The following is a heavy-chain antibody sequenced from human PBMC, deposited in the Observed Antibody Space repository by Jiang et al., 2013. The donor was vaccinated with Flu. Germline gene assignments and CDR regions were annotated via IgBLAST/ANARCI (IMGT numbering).Heavy chain of an antibody. CDR2: IYSGGST. CDR3: ARGSSGWPYYYYGMDV. D-gene: IGHD6-19*01. Sequence: VQLLESGGGLVQPGGSLRLSCAASGFTVSSNYMSWVRQAPGKGLEWVSVIYSGGSTYYADSVKGRFTISRDNSKNTLYLQMNSLRAEDTAVYYCARGSSGWPYYYYGMDVWGKGTTVTVSS. V-gene: IGHV3-66*01. CDR1: GFTVSSNY. J-gene: IGHJ6*04.